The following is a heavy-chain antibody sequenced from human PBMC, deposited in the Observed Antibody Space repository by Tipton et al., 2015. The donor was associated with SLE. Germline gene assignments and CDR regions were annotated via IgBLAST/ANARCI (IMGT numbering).Heavy chain of an antibody. D-gene: IGHD4-17*01. Sequence: QSGPEVKEPGESLKISCKASGYSFTNYWIGWVRQMPGKGLEWVGIFYPSDSSIRYSPSVQGQVTISADMSINTAYLQWTSLRASDSAMYYCVRQVGYGDYLPWGQGTLVTVSS. J-gene: IGHJ4*02. V-gene: IGHV5-51*01. CDR3: VRQVGYGDYLP. CDR2: FYPSDSSI. CDR1: GYSFTNYW.